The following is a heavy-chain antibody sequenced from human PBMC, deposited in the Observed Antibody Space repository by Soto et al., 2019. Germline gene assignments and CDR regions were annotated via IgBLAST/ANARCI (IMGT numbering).Heavy chain of an antibody. CDR2: INHSGST. Sequence: QVQLQQWGAGLLKPSETLSLTCAVYGGSFSGYYWSWIRQPPGKGLEWIGEINHSGSTNYNPSLTTRVTTPMSPANIALDPNKSHLSLTLSAVYDSEMPLRYCSRAVIYLHSFADCSYYFDFWGQGTLVTVSS. CDR1: GGSFSGYY. D-gene: IGHD2-21*02. J-gene: IGHJ4*03. V-gene: IGHV4-34*01. CDR3: EMPLRYCSRAVIYLHSFADCSYYFDF.